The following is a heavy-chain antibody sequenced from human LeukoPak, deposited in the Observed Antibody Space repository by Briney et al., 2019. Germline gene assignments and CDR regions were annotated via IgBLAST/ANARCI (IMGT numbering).Heavy chain of an antibody. V-gene: IGHV4-31*03. CDR1: GGSISSGGYY. CDR3: ARTYFFDY. Sequence: SETLSLTCTVSGGSISSGGYYWSWVRQHPGKGLEWIGYIYYSGSTYYTPSLKSRVTISVDTSKNQFSLKLSSVTAADTAVYYCARTYFFDYWGQGTLVTVSS. J-gene: IGHJ4*02. CDR2: IYYSGST.